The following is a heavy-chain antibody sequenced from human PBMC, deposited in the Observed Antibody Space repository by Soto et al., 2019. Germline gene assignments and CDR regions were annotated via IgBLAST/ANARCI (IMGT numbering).Heavy chain of an antibody. CDR1: GDTFTDYY. Sequence: QVQLVQSGAEVKKPGASVKVSCKASGDTFTDYYIHWVRQAPGQGLEWMGTVNPSGGHTTYAQHFLGRMTMTRDSLTSKLYMELPSLTAEETGVYYCARGGNVVVVTAALDAWGQGPLVTVAS. D-gene: IGHD2-21*02. CDR3: ARGGNVVVVTAALDA. CDR2: VNPSGGHT. V-gene: IGHV1-46*03. J-gene: IGHJ5*02.